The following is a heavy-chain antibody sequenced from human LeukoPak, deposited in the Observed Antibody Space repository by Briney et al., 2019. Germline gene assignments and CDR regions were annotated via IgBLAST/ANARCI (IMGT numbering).Heavy chain of an antibody. CDR1: GFTFSSYA. CDR2: ISGSGGST. D-gene: IGHD2-15*01. J-gene: IGHJ5*02. V-gene: IGHV3-23*01. Sequence: GGSLRLSCAASGFTFSSYAMSWVRQAPGKGLEWVPAISGSGGSTYYADSVKGRFTISRDNSKNTLYLQMNSLRAEDTAVYYCAKDFSPLPNARYCSGGSCSNWFDPWGQGTLVTVSS. CDR3: AKDFSPLPNARYCSGGSCSNWFDP.